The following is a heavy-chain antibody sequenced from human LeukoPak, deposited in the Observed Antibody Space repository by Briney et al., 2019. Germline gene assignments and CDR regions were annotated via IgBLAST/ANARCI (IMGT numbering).Heavy chain of an antibody. V-gene: IGHV1-2*02. CDR2: INPNSGGT. D-gene: IGHD3-10*01. Sequence: ASVKVSCKASGYTFTGYYMHWVRQAPGQGLEWMGWINPNSGGTNYAQKFQGRVTMTRDTSISTAYMELSRLRSDDTAVYYCARGLLWFGESLNYYFDYWGQGTLVTVSS. J-gene: IGHJ4*02. CDR3: ARGLLWFGESLNYYFDY. CDR1: GYTFTGYY.